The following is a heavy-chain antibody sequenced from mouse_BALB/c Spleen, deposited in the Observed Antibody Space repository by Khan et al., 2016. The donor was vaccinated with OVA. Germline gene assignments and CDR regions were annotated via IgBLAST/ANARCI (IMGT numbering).Heavy chain of an antibody. Sequence: EVELVESGPELVKPGASVKISCKASGYSFTGYFMNWVMQSHGKSLEWIGRINPHIGETLYNQKFKGKATLTVDESSRTPHMELRSLASEYSAVYYCARQSGSDFDYWGQGTTLTGSS. J-gene: IGHJ2*01. CDR2: INPHIGET. V-gene: IGHV1-20*02. CDR3: ARQSGSDFDY. D-gene: IGHD1-3*01. CDR1: GYSFTGYF.